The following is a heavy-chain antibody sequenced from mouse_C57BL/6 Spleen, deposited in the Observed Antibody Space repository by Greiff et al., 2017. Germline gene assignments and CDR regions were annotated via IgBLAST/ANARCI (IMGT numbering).Heavy chain of an antibody. V-gene: IGHV1-63*01. Sequence: VQLQESGAELVRPGTSVKMSCKASGYTFTNYWIGWAKQRPGHGLEWIGDIYPGGGYTNYNEKVKGKATLTADKSSSTAYMQFSSLTSEDSAIYYCARSRYYGSSYDGYAMDYWGQGTSVTVSS. CDR1: GYTFTNYW. CDR3: ARSRYYGSSYDGYAMDY. D-gene: IGHD1-1*01. CDR2: IYPGGGYT. J-gene: IGHJ4*01.